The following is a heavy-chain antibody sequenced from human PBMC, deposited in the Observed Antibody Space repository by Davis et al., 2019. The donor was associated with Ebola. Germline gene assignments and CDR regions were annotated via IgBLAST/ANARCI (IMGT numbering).Heavy chain of an antibody. CDR1: GGSVSSQNYY. D-gene: IGHD5-18*01. J-gene: IGHJ4*02. V-gene: IGHV4-61*01. CDR3: ARYWSGYSYGFFDY. Sequence: SETLSLTCLVSGGSVSSQNYYWSWIRQPPGKELEWIGSIYHSGSANYRPSLKSRVRISTDTSKNQFSLKLKSVTAADTAVYYCARYWSGYSYGFFDYWGQGTLVTVSS. CDR2: IYHSGSA.